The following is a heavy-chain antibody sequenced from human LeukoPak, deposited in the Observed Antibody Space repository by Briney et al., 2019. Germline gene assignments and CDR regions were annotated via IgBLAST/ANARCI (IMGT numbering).Heavy chain of an antibody. CDR3: ARGPNYYYMDV. J-gene: IGHJ6*03. V-gene: IGHV4-59*01. Sequence: SETLSLTCTVYGGSISSYYWSWIRQPPGKGLEWIGYIYYSGSTNYNPSLKSRVTISVDTSKNQFSLKLSSVTAADTAVYYCARGPNYYYMDVWGKGTTVTISS. CDR2: IYYSGST. CDR1: GGSISSYY.